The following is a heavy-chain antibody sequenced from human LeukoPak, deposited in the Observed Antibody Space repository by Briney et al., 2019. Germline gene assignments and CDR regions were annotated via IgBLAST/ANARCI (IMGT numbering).Heavy chain of an antibody. J-gene: IGHJ4*02. CDR2: IYPSGGT. Sequence: PSETLSLTCTVSGGSISGFYWSWIRQPAGKGLEWIGRIYPSGGTNYNPSLKSRVTMSTDTSKNQFSLKLRSVTAADTAVYYCAREYGDLDYWGRGTLVTVSS. D-gene: IGHD2-21*01. CDR3: AREYGDLDY. V-gene: IGHV4-4*07. CDR1: GGSISGFY.